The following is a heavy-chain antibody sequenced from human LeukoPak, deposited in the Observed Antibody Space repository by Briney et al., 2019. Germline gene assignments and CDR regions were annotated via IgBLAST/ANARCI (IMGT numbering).Heavy chain of an antibody. CDR3: ARDLLRYFDWPQGTDWYFDL. V-gene: IGHV1-18*01. Sequence: ASVKVSCKASGYTFTSYGISWVRQAPGQGLEWMGWISAYNGNTNYAQKLQGRVTMTTDTSTSTAYMELRSLRSDDTAVYYCARDLLRYFDWPQGTDWYFDLWGRGTLVTVSS. CDR1: GYTFTSYG. CDR2: ISAYNGNT. J-gene: IGHJ2*01. D-gene: IGHD3-9*01.